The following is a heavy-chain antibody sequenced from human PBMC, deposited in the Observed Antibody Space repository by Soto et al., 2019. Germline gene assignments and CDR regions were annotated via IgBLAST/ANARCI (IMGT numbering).Heavy chain of an antibody. D-gene: IGHD3-16*01. V-gene: IGHV3-74*01. CDR1: GFTFSSYW. CDR3: ARVARGAWGVFDS. Sequence: EVQLVESGGGLVQPGESLRLSCAASGFTFSSYWMHWVRQAPGKGLVWVSRINYDVSTTGYADAVKGRFTISRDNAKDTVYLEMNSLTAEDTAVYYCARVARGAWGVFDSWGQGTLVTVSS. CDR2: INYDVSTT. J-gene: IGHJ4*02.